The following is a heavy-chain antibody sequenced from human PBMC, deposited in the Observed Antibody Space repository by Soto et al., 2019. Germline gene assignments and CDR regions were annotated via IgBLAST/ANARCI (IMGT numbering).Heavy chain of an antibody. CDR1: GFTLSSYA. J-gene: IGHJ3*02. CDR3: ARGPTIVGVGVDAFDI. D-gene: IGHD3-3*01. Sequence: EVQMLESGGGLVQPGGSLRLSCAASGFTLSSYALSWVRQAPGKGLEWVSGISGSGDFTFDADSVRGRFTISRDNSMNTLYLQVNSLRVEETAVYYCARGPTIVGVGVDAFDIWGQGTMATVSS. CDR2: ISGSGDFT. V-gene: IGHV3-23*01.